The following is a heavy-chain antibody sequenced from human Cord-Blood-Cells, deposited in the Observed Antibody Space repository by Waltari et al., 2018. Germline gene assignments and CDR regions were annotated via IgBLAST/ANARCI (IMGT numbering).Heavy chain of an antibody. CDR3: ATGVLDSGYFALYYFDY. Sequence: QVQLVQSGAEVKKPGASVKVSCKVSGYTLTELSMHWVRQAPGEGLEWMGGCDPEDGETINAQKVQGRVTMTEDTSTDAAYMELSSLRSEDTAVYYCATGVLDSGYFALYYFDYWGQGTLVTVSS. CDR1: GYTLTELS. D-gene: IGHD3-22*01. J-gene: IGHJ4*02. V-gene: IGHV1-24*01. CDR2: CDPEDGET.